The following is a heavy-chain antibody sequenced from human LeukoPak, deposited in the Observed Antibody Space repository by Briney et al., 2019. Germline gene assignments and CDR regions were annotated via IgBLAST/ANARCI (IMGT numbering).Heavy chain of an antibody. J-gene: IGHJ6*03. CDR3: AREETPALEWLLSTNYYYYYMDV. Sequence: TSETLSLTCAVSGGSISSSNWWSWVRQPPGKGLEWIGEIYHSGSTNYNPSLKSRVTVSVDTSKNQFSLKLSSVTAADTAVYYCAREETPALEWLLSTNYYYYYMDVWGKGTTVTVSS. D-gene: IGHD3-3*01. CDR2: IYHSGST. V-gene: IGHV4-4*02. CDR1: GGSISSSNW.